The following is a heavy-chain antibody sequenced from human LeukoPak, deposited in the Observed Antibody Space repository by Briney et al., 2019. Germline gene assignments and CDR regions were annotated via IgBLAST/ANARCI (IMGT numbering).Heavy chain of an antibody. CDR1: RFTFSDYY. CDR2: ISSSGSTI. D-gene: IGHD3-22*01. V-gene: IGHV3-11*01. Sequence: GGSLRLSCAASRFTFSDYYMSWIRQAPGKGLEWVSYISSSGSTIYYAHSVKGRFTISRDNAKNSLYLQMNSLRAADTAVYYCARESYYDSSGDDGHGDYWGQGTLVTVSS. CDR3: ARESYYDSSGDDGHGDY. J-gene: IGHJ4*02.